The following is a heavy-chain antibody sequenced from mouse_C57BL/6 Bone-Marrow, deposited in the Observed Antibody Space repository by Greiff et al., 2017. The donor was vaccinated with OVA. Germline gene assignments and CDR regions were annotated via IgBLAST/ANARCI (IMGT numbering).Heavy chain of an antibody. D-gene: IGHD1-1*01. V-gene: IGHV1-58*01. CDR3: ARPHYYGSSTAWFAY. J-gene: IGHJ3*01. Sequence: EVQLVESGAELVRPGSSVKMSCKTSGYTFTSYGINWVKQRPGQGLEWIGYIYIGNGYTEYNEKFKGKATLTSDTSSSTAYMQLSSLTSEDSAIYFCARPHYYGSSTAWFAYWGQGTLVTVSA. CDR1: GYTFTSYG. CDR2: IYIGNGYT.